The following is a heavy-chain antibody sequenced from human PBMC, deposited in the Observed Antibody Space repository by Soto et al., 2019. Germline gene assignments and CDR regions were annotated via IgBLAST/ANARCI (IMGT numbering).Heavy chain of an antibody. V-gene: IGHV4-59*01. J-gene: IGHJ4*02. CDR2: IYYSGST. CDR1: GGSISSYY. Sequence: QVQLQESGPGLVKPSETLSLTCTVSGGSISSYYWSWIRQPPGKGLEWIGYIYYSGSTNYNPSLKSRVPTSVDTSKNQFSLKLSSVTAADTAVYYCARSDGRYWGQGTLVTVSS. CDR3: ARSDGRY.